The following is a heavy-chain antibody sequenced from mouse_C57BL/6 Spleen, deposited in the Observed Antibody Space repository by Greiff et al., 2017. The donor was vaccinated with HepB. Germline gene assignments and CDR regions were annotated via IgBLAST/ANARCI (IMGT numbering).Heavy chain of an antibody. CDR2: IDPSDSYT. V-gene: IGHV1-69*01. CDR3: ARSRYGSSPWYFDV. D-gene: IGHD1-1*01. J-gene: IGHJ1*03. Sequence: VQLQQPGAELVMPGASVKLSCKASGYTFTSYWMHWVKQRPGQGLEWIGEIDPSDSYTNYNQKFKGKSTLTVDKSSSTAYMQLSSLTSEDSVVYYCARSRYGSSPWYFDVWGTGTTVTVSS. CDR1: GYTFTSYW.